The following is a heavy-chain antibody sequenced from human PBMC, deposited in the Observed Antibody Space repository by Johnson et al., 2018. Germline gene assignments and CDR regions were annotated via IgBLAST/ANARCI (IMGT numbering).Heavy chain of an antibody. V-gene: IGHV1-8*01. Sequence: QVQLVESGAEVKKPGASVKVSCKASGYTFTSYDINWVRQATGQGLEWMGWMNPQSGNTGYAQKFQGRVTMTRNTSISTAYMELSSLSSEDTAVDYCGRTAADSDAFDIWGQGTMATVSS. CDR3: GRTAADSDAFDI. CDR1: GYTFTSYD. CDR2: MNPQSGNT. D-gene: IGHD6-13*01. J-gene: IGHJ3*02.